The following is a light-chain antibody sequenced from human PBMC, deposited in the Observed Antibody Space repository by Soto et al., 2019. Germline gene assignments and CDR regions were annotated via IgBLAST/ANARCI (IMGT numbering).Light chain of an antibody. Sequence: DLQMTQSPSSLSASVGDRVTITCRASQSISIYLNWYQQQPGKAPKLLIYAASRLQSGVPSTFSGTGSGRDFTLTIDSLKPEDFATYFCQQSHGTPFTFGGGTTV. J-gene: IGKJ4*01. CDR1: QSISIY. V-gene: IGKV1-39*01. CDR2: AAS. CDR3: QQSHGTPFT.